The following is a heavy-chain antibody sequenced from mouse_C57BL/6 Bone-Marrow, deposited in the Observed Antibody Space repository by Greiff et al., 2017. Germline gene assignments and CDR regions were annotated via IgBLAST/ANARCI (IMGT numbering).Heavy chain of an antibody. V-gene: IGHV1-19*01. CDR2: INPYNGGT. CDR3: ARSAVVAGDWYFDV. J-gene: IGHJ1*03. Sequence: EVKLQQSGPVLVKPGASVKMSCKASGYTFTDYYMNWVKQSHGKSLEWIGVINPYNGGTSYNQKFKGKATLTVDKSSSTAYMELNSLTSEDSAVXYCARSAVVAGDWYFDVWGTGTTVTVSS. CDR1: GYTFTDYY. D-gene: IGHD1-1*01.